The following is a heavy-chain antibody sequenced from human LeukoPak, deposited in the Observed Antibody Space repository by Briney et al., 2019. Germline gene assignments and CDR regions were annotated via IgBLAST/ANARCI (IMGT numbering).Heavy chain of an antibody. CDR2: IWSDGSNK. D-gene: IGHD3-22*01. J-gene: IGHJ4*02. Sequence: GGSLRLSCATAGFTFSGYGMHWVRQAPGKGLEWVAVIWSDGSNKYYADSVKGRFTISRDNSKNTLYLQMNSLRAEDTAVYYCVRGYYAGRGHHFEYWGQGTLVTVSS. CDR3: VRGYYAGRGHHFEY. CDR1: GFTFSGYG. V-gene: IGHV3-33*01.